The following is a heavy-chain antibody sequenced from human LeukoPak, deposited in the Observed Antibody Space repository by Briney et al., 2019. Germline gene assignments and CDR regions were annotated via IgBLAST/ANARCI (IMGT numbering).Heavy chain of an antibody. CDR3: ARDLSCSSTSCYNEA. CDR2: IKQDGSEK. J-gene: IGHJ4*02. D-gene: IGHD2-2*02. CDR1: GFTFSSYW. V-gene: IGHV3-7*01. Sequence: GGSLRLSCAASGFTFSSYWMSWVRQAPGKGLEWVADIKQDGSEKYYVDSVKGRFTISRDNAKNSLYLQMNSLRAEDTAVYYCARDLSCSSTSCYNEAWGQGTLVTVSS.